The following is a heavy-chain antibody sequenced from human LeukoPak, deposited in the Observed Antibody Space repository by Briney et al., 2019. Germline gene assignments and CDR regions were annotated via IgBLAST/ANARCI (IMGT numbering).Heavy chain of an antibody. CDR1: GFSLSTNA. D-gene: IGHD1-26*01. CDR3: AKDVGKWESLHFFDY. J-gene: IGHJ4*02. CDR2: ISGSGAST. Sequence: GGSLRLSCLTSGFSLSTNAMSWVRQAPGKGLEWISGISGSGASTYYADSGKGRFTISRNDSRNTLYLQMNSLRGDDTAVYYCAKDVGKWESLHFFDYWGQGTLVTVSS. V-gene: IGHV3-23*01.